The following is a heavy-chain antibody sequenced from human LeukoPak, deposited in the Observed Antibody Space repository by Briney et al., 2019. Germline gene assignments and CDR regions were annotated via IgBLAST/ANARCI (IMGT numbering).Heavy chain of an antibody. V-gene: IGHV3-23*01. D-gene: IGHD3-22*01. J-gene: IGHJ4*02. CDR1: GFTLSSYA. Sequence: PGGSLRLSCAASGFTLSSYAMSWVRQGPGKGLEWVSAISVSGNTYHADSVKGRFTISRDSSKNTLYLQMNSLRAEDAAVYYCAKVAMIVVVIQADFDYWGQGTLVTVSS. CDR3: AKVAMIVVVIQADFDY. CDR2: ISVSGNT.